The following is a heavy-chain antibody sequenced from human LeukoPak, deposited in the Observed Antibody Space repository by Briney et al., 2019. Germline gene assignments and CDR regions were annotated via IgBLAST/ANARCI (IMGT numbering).Heavy chain of an antibody. CDR3: ARGSRDGYGMFDP. V-gene: IGHV3-66*01. D-gene: IGHD5-24*01. CDR2: IYSGGST. CDR1: GITVSSNY. J-gene: IGHJ5*02. Sequence: GGSLRLSCAASGITVSSNYMSWVRQAPGKGLEWVSVIYSGGSTYYTDSVKGRFTISRDNSKNTLYLQMNSLRAEDTAVYYCARGSRDGYGMFDPWGQGTLVTVSS.